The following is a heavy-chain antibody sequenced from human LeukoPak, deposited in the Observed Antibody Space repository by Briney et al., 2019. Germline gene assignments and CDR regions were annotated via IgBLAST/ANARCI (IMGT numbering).Heavy chain of an antibody. V-gene: IGHV5-51*01. CDR3: ARPSYYDSGSIFDY. Sequence: GESLKISCKGSGYTFTDYWIGWVRQMPGKGLEWMGIIYPDGSKTIYSPSFQSQVTISADKSTTTAYLQWSSLKASDTAMYYRARPSYYDSGSIFDYWGQGTLVTVSS. CDR1: GYTFTDYW. D-gene: IGHD3-10*01. CDR2: IYPDGSKT. J-gene: IGHJ4*02.